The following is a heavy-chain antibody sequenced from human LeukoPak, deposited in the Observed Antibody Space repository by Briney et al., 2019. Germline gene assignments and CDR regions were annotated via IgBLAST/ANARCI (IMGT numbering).Heavy chain of an antibody. V-gene: IGHV3-7*01. CDR2: IKKDGTEK. CDR3: AREGGSGWYSGWFDP. Sequence: GGSLRLSRAASGFTFSSYWMSWVRQAPGKGLEWVANIKKDGTEKKYVDSVKGRFTISRDNAKNSLYLQMNSLRAEDTALYYCAREGGSGWYSGWFDPWGQGTLVTVSS. J-gene: IGHJ5*02. CDR1: GFTFSSYW. D-gene: IGHD6-19*01.